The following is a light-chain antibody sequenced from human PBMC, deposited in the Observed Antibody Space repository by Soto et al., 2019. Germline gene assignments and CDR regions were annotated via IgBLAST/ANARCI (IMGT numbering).Light chain of an antibody. J-gene: IGKJ1*01. Sequence: DIQMTQSPSSLSASVGDNVTITCRASQNINTYLNWFQQQPGKAPKLLIYAASILQSGVPSRFTGSGSGTDFTLTITVLQPADFSPYYCQQMSNPPRTFGQGNRVEIK. CDR1: QNINTY. CDR2: AAS. CDR3: QQMSNPPRT. V-gene: IGKV1-39*01.